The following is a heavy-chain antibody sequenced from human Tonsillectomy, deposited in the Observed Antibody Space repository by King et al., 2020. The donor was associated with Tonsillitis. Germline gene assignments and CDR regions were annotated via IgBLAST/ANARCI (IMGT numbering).Heavy chain of an antibody. CDR2: IYPGDSDT. CDR3: ARTLSDPFYDSSGYYSSYLFDY. CDR1: GYSFTSYW. J-gene: IGHJ4*02. Sequence: QLVQSGAEVKKPGESLKISCKGSGYSFTSYWIGWVRQMPGKGLEWMGIIYPGDSDTRYSPSFQGQVTISADKSISTAYLQWSSLKDSDTAMYYCARTLSDPFYDSSGYYSSYLFDYWGQGTLVTVSS. V-gene: IGHV5-51*01. D-gene: IGHD3-22*01.